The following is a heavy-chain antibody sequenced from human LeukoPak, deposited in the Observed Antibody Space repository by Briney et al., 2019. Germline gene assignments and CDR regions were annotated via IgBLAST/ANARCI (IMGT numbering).Heavy chain of an antibody. D-gene: IGHD6-13*01. J-gene: IGHJ4*02. V-gene: IGHV3-33*06. CDR2: IWYDGSNK. Sequence: GGSLRLSCAAGGSTFSSYGMRWVRQAPGKGLEWVAVIWYDGSNKFYADSVKGRFTISRDNSKNTLYLQMNSLRADDTAVYYCGKDRAAADFDYWGQGTLVTVSS. CDR1: GSTFSSYG. CDR3: GKDRAAADFDY.